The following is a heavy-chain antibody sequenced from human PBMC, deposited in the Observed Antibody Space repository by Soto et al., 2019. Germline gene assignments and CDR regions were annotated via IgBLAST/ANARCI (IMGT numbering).Heavy chain of an antibody. CDR2: IYYSGST. J-gene: IGHJ2*01. Sequence: QVQLQESGPGLVKPSETLSLTCTVSGGSISSYYWSWFRQPPGKGLEWIGYIYYSGSTNYNPSLKSRVTIAVDSSKNQLSLKLRPVTAADTALYCCARQVAAHRKVDWNFDLWLRGTPVTVSS. CDR1: GGSISSYY. D-gene: IGHD2-15*01. V-gene: IGHV4-59*08. CDR3: ARQVAAHRKVDWNFDL.